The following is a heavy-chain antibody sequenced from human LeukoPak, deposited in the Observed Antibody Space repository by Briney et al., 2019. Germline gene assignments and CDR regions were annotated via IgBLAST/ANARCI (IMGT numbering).Heavy chain of an antibody. CDR1: GFTFSSYG. J-gene: IGHJ3*02. CDR2: IRYDGSNK. Sequence: PGGSLRLSCAASGFTFSSYGMHWVRQAPGKGLEWVAFIRYDGSNKYYADSVKGRFTISRDNSKNTLYLQMNSLRAEDTAVYYCAKDLIVGATPAFDIWGQGTMVTVSS. D-gene: IGHD1-26*01. CDR3: AKDLIVGATPAFDI. V-gene: IGHV3-30*02.